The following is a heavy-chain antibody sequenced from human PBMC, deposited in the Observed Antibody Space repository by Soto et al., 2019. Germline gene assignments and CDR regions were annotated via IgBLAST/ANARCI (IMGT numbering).Heavy chain of an antibody. V-gene: IGHV3-21*04. J-gene: IGHJ4*02. Sequence: GGSLRLSCAASGFTFSSYSMNWVRQAPGKGLEWVSSISSSSSYIYYADSVKGRFTISRDKSTNTLYLRMNSLRAEDTAVYYCARGSAYSDYDLEYWGQGTLVTVSS. CDR3: ARGSAYSDYDLEY. CDR1: GFTFSSYS. CDR2: ISSSSSYI. D-gene: IGHD4-17*01.